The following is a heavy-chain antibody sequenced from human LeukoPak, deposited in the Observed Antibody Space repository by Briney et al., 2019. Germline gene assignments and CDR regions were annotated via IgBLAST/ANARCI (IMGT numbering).Heavy chain of an antibody. J-gene: IGHJ4*02. D-gene: IGHD2/OR15-2a*01. CDR1: GFTFSSYD. CDR3: AKAKGFYYPFDY. Sequence: PGGSLRLSCAASGFTFSSYDMHWVRQAPGKGLEWVAFIRYDGSYKYYADSVKGRFTMSRDNSKNTLYLQMNSLRAEDTAVYYCAKAKGFYYPFDYWGQGTLVTVSS. CDR2: IRYDGSYK. V-gene: IGHV3-30*02.